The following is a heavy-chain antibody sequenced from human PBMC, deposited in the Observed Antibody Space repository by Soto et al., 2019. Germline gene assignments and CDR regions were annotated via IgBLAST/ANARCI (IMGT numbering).Heavy chain of an antibody. Sequence: QVQLVQSGAEVKKPGASVKVSCKASGYTFTSYGISWVRQAPGQGLEWMGWISAYNGNTNYAQKLQGRVTMTTETATSTAYMELRSLRSDDTAVYYCARDRPLGYCSSTSCYTGSNYYYGMDVWGQGTTVTVSS. D-gene: IGHD2-2*02. CDR1: GYTFTSYG. J-gene: IGHJ6*02. CDR3: ARDRPLGYCSSTSCYTGSNYYYGMDV. V-gene: IGHV1-18*04. CDR2: ISAYNGNT.